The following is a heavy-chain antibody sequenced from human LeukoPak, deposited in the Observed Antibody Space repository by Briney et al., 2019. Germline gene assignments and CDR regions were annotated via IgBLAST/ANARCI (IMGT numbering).Heavy chain of an antibody. CDR3: ARGRTDDYFDY. Sequence: PSETLSLTCAVSGGSLSSGGYSWGWVRQPPGTGLEWIGYIYHSGSTYYNPSLKSRVTISVDRSKNQFSLKLSSVTAADTAVYYCARGRTDDYFDYWGQGTLVTVSS. V-gene: IGHV4-30-2*01. CDR1: GGSLSSGGYS. CDR2: IYHSGST. J-gene: IGHJ4*02.